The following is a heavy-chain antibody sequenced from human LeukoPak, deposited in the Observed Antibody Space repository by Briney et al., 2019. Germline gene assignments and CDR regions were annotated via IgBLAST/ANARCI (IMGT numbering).Heavy chain of an antibody. J-gene: IGHJ6*03. CDR3: ARVYDGSGSYYDSYYYYMDV. D-gene: IGHD3-10*01. V-gene: IGHV4-59*13. CDR1: GGSIRSYF. Sequence: SETLSLTCTFSGGSIRSYFWSWIRQSPGKGLEYIGYIYYIGTTNYNPSLNSRVTISIDTSKNQFFLRLSSVTAADTAIYYCARVYDGSGSYYDSYYYYMDVWGKGTTVTVSS. CDR2: IYYIGTT.